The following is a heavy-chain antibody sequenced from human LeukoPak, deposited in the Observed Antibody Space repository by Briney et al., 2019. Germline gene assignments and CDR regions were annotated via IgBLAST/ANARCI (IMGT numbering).Heavy chain of an antibody. V-gene: IGHV3-30*03. D-gene: IGHD6-13*01. CDR3: TSGIAAAGTIVNGY. J-gene: IGHJ4*02. Sequence: QPGRSLRLSCAASGFTFSSYGMHWVRQAPGKGLEWVAVISYDGSNKYYADSVKGRFTISRDNSKNTLYLQMNSLRAEDTAVYYCTSGIAAAGTIVNGYWGQGTLVTVSS. CDR2: ISYDGSNK. CDR1: GFTFSSYG.